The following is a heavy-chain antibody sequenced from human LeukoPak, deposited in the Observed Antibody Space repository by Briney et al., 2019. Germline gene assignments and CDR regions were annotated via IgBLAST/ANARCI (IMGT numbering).Heavy chain of an antibody. CDR3: ARRVVNYYYMDV. V-gene: IGHV5-51*01. CDR1: GSIFSSYW. Sequence: GESLKISCKGSGSIFSSYWIGWVRQMPGKGLEWMGIIYPGDSDTRYSPSFQGQVTMSADTSISTAYMRLSSLKSSNSAMYYCARRVVNYYYMDVWGKGTTVTVSS. J-gene: IGHJ6*03. CDR2: IYPGDSDT. D-gene: IGHD3-3*01.